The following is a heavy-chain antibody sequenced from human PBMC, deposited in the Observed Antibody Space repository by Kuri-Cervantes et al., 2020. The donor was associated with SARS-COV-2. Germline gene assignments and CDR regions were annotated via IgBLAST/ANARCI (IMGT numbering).Heavy chain of an antibody. CDR2: INHSGST. CDR1: GGSFSGYY. V-gene: IGHV4-34*01. CDR3: ARGVREITWVLRYFDL. D-gene: IGHD3-16*01. J-gene: IGHJ2*01. Sequence: SQTLSLTCAVYGGSFSGYYWSWIRQPPGKGLEWIGEINHSGSTNYNPSLKSRVTISVDTSKNQFSLKLSSVTAADTAVYYCARGVREITWVLRYFDLWGRGTLVTVSS.